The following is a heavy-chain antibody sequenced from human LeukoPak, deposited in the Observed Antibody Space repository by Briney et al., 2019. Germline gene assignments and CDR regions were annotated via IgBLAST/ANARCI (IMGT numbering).Heavy chain of an antibody. CDR3: ARDRGPEMNYYYYYGMDV. J-gene: IGHJ6*02. CDR2: IIPIFGTA. CDR1: GYTFTSYG. D-gene: IGHD3-10*01. Sequence: SVKVSCTASGYTFTSYGISWVRQAPGQGLEWMGGIIPIFGTANYAQKFQGRVTITADESTSTAYMELSSLRSEDTAVYYCARDRGPEMNYYYYYGMDVWGQGTTVTVSS. V-gene: IGHV1-69*13.